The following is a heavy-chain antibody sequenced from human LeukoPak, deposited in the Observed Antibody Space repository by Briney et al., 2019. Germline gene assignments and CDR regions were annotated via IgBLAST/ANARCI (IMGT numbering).Heavy chain of an antibody. CDR3: ARERRSRDGYNFARKYYYYYYYMDV. CDR1: GYSISSGYY. CDR2: IFHSGST. D-gene: IGHD5-24*01. V-gene: IGHV4-38-2*02. Sequence: SETLSLTCTVSGYSISSGYYWGWIRQPPGKGLEWIGNIFHSGSTYYNPSLKSRVTISVVTSKNQFSLKLSSVTAADTAVYYCARERRSRDGYNFARKYYYYYYYMDVWGKGTTVTVSS. J-gene: IGHJ6*03.